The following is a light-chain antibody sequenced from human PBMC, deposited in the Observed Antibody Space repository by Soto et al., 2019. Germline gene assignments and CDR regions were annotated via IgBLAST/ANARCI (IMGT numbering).Light chain of an antibody. V-gene: IGKV1-27*01. CDR1: QSISSY. CDR3: QKYNSAPPVT. Sequence: DIQMTQSPSSLSASVGDRVTITCRASQSISSYLNWYQQKPGKVPKLLIYAASTLQSGVPSRFSGSGSGTDFTLTISSLQPEDVATHYCQKYNSAPPVTFGPGTKVD. J-gene: IGKJ3*01. CDR2: AAS.